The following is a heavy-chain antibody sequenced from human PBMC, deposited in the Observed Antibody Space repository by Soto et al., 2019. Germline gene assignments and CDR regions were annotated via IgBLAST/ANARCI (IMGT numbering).Heavy chain of an antibody. CDR2: INNSGGTA. Sequence: EVQLLESGGGLVQPGGSLRLSCEASGFIFSSYAMSWVRQAPGKGLEWVSSINNSGGTAYYVDSVKGRFTISRDNSKNTLYLQMNSLRAEDTGTYYCAKWLREIMGYFDYWGQGTLVTVSS. J-gene: IGHJ4*02. CDR3: AKWLREIMGYFDY. V-gene: IGHV3-23*01. D-gene: IGHD3-22*01. CDR1: GFIFSSYA.